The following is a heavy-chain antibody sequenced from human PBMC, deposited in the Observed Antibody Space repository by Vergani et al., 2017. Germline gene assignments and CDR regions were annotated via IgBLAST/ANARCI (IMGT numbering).Heavy chain of an antibody. V-gene: IGHV4-59*12. CDR2: IYYSGST. CDR1: GGSISSYY. J-gene: IGHJ4*02. D-gene: IGHD3-10*01. Sequence: QVQLQESGPGLVKPSETLSLTCTVSGGSISSYYWSWIRQPPGKGLEWIRYIYYSGSTNYNPSLKSRGTISVDTSKNQFSLKLSSVTAADTAVYYCARANGSGSYYSVDYWGQGTLVTVSS. CDR3: ARANGSGSYYSVDY.